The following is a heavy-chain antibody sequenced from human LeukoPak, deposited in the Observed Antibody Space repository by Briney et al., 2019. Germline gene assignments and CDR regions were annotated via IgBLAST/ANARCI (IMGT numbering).Heavy chain of an antibody. V-gene: IGHV1-69*13. J-gene: IGHJ4*02. Sequence: SVKVSCKASGGTLRRYAISWVRQAPGQGLEWMGGIIAIFGTANYAQKFQGRVTITADESTSTAYMELSSLRSEDTAVYYCARDTPAYYYGSGSYYGAFDYWGQGTLVTVSS. CDR3: ARDTPAYYYGSGSYYGAFDY. CDR1: GGTLRRYA. D-gene: IGHD3-10*01. CDR2: IIAIFGTA.